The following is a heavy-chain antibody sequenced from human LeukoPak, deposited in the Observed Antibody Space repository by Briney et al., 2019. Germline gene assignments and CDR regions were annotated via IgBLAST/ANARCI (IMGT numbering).Heavy chain of an antibody. CDR2: IYYTGST. V-gene: IGHV4-59*08. D-gene: IGHD6-6*01. Sequence: SETLSLTCSVSGGSISSLYWSWIRQPPGKGLEWMGYIYYTGSTNYNPSLKSRVTMFVDMSKNQFSLRLSSVTAADTAVYYCARHRAYSSSSPFDYWGQGTLVTVSS. J-gene: IGHJ4*02. CDR1: GGSISSLY. CDR3: ARHRAYSSSSPFDY.